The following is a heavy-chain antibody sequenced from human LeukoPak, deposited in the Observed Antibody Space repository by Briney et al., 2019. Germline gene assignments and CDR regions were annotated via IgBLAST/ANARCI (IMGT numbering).Heavy chain of an antibody. D-gene: IGHD3-16*01. V-gene: IGHV3-30*02. CDR3: ARDFNWAFDY. Sequence: GGSLRLSCTAYGFTYTTHGMHWVRQAPGKGLEWVSFIRNDGNDKYYTDSVKGRYTISRDNTKNTLNLQMNSLRAEDTAVYYCARDFNWAFDYWGQGTQVTVSS. J-gene: IGHJ4*02. CDR1: GFTYTTHG. CDR2: IRNDGNDK.